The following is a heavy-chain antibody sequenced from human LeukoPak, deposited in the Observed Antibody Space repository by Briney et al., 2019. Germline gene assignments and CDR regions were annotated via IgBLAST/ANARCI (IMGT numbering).Heavy chain of an antibody. CDR3: AKDELYSSSFHDY. CDR1: GFTFSSYA. CDR2: ISGSGGST. Sequence: GGSLRLSCTASGFTFSSYAMSWVRQTPGKGLEWVSAISGSGGSTYYADSVKGRFTISRDNSKNTLYLQMNSLRAEDTAVYYCAKDELYSSSFHDYWGQGTLVTVSS. V-gene: IGHV3-23*01. J-gene: IGHJ4*02. D-gene: IGHD6-6*01.